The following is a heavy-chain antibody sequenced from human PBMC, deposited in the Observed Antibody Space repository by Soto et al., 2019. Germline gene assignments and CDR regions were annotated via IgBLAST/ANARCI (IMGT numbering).Heavy chain of an antibody. Sequence: SVKGRFTMSRDNSKNTLYLQMNSLRAEDTAVYYCAKRVQLGVLDYWGQGTLVIVSS. V-gene: IGHV3-30*02. CDR3: AKRVQLGVLDY. D-gene: IGHD6-6*01. J-gene: IGHJ4*02.